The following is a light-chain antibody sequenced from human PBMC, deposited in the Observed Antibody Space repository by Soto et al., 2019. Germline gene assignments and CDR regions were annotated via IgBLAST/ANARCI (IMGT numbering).Light chain of an antibody. Sequence: EVVLTQSPGTLSLSPGERATLSCRASQSVNSSYLAWYQQKPGQAPRLLIYSASSRATDIPDRFSGSGSGTGITLTISKLKPKDVQVYYCQRYRISPPTYTFGQGTKLEIK. CDR3: QRYRISPPTYT. V-gene: IGKV3-20*01. CDR1: QSVNSSY. CDR2: SAS. J-gene: IGKJ2*01.